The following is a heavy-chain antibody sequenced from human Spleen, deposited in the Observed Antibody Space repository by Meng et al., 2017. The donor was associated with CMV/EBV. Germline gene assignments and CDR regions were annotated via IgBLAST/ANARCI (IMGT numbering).Heavy chain of an antibody. V-gene: IGHV3-15*01. CDR1: GFTFSNAW. CDR2: IKSKTDGGTT. J-gene: IGHJ6*02. CDR3: TTEPYGMEV. Sequence: GGSLRLSCAASGFTFSNAWMSWVRQAPGKGLEWVGRIKSKTDGGTTDYAAPVKGRFTILRDDSKDTVYLQMNSLKSEDTAVYYCTTEPYGMEVWGQGTTVTVSS.